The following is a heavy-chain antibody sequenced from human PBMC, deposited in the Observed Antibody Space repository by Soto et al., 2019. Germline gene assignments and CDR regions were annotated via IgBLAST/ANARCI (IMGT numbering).Heavy chain of an antibody. V-gene: IGHV3-49*04. J-gene: IGHJ6*02. CDR3: TRDGDDYGMDV. CDR1: CFASDEYA. Sequence: GGSLRLSCRFSCFASDEYALTWVRQAPGKGLEWVAFTTSPTYGGTTEYAASVKGRFSISRDDSKSVAYLQMKSLQIEATAIYFCTRDGDDYGMDVWGQGTTVTVSS. CDR2: TTSPTYGGTT.